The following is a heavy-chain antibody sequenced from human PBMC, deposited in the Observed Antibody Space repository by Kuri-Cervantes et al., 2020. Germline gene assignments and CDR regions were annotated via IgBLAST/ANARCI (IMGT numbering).Heavy chain of an antibody. CDR1: GFTFSSYA. Sequence: GGSLRLSCAASGFTFSSYAMHWVRQAPGKGLEWVAVISYDGSNKYYADSVKGRFTISRDNSKNTLYLQMNSLRAEDTAVYYCARDRTVEWFGELLSYYYYGMDVWGQGTTVTVSS. CDR2: ISYDGSNK. J-gene: IGHJ6*02. V-gene: IGHV3-30-3*01. CDR3: ARDRTVEWFGELLSYYYYGMDV. D-gene: IGHD3-10*01.